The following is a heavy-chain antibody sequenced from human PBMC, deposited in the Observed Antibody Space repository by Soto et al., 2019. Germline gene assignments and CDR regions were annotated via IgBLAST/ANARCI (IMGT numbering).Heavy chain of an antibody. CDR2: IYHSGST. CDR3: ARVYGGTTAFDI. Sequence: QLQLQASGSGLVKPSQTLSLTCAVSGGSISSGGYSWSWIRQPPGKGLEWIGYIYHSGSTYYNPSLKRRVTISGDRSKNQFSLKLSSVTAADTAVYYCARVYGGTTAFDIWGQGTMVTVSS. J-gene: IGHJ3*02. V-gene: IGHV4-30-2*01. CDR1: GGSISSGGYS. D-gene: IGHD2-8*01.